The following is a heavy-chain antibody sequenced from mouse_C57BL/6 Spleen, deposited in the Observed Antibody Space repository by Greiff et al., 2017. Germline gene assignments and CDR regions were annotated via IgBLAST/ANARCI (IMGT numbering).Heavy chain of an antibody. CDR1: GFSLTSYG. D-gene: IGHD3-2*02. V-gene: IGHV2-2*01. CDR3: ARTSDYYYAMDY. Sequence: VQLQQSGPGLVQPSQSLSITCTVSGFSLTSYGVHWVRQSPGKGLEWLGVIWSGGSTDDNAAFISRLSISKDNSKSQVFFKMNSLQADDTAIYYCARTSDYYYAMDYWGQGTSVTVSS. CDR2: IWSGGST. J-gene: IGHJ4*01.